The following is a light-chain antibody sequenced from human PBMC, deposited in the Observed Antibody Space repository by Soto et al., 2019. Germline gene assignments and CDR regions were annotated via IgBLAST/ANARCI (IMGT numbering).Light chain of an antibody. Sequence: EIVLTQSPGTLSLSPGERATLSCRASQSVSSSYLAWYQQKPGQPPRLLIYGASSRATGIPDRFSVSGSVTDFTLTITSLEPEDFAVYYCQHYRTSFGGGTKVEMK. CDR3: QHYRTS. V-gene: IGKV3-20*01. CDR1: QSVSSSY. CDR2: GAS. J-gene: IGKJ4*01.